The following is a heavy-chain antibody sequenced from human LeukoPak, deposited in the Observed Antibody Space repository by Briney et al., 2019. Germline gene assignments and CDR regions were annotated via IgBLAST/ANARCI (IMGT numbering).Heavy chain of an antibody. CDR1: GFTFSDYY. J-gene: IGHJ4*02. D-gene: IGHD1-26*01. V-gene: IGHV3-11*04. CDR3: ARRAMGATSFDH. Sequence: GGSLRLSCAASGFTFSDYYMTWVRQAPGKGLEWVSYISSSSNTVYYADSVKGRLTVSRDNANNSLYVQMTNLRAEDTAVYYCARRAMGATSFDHWGQGTLVTVSS. CDR2: ISSSSNTV.